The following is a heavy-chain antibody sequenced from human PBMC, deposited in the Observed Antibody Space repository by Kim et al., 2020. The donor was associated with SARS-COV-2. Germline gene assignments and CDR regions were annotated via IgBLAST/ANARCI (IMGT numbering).Heavy chain of an antibody. D-gene: IGHD3-10*01. CDR3: ARVGVLLWEGHYYYGMDV. CDR2: INTNTGNP. J-gene: IGHJ6*02. V-gene: IGHV7-4-1*02. Sequence: ASVKVSCKASGYTFTSYAMNWVRQAPGQGLGWMGWINTNTGNPTYAQGFTGRFVFSLDTSVSTAYLQISSLKAEDTAVYYCARVGVLLWEGHYYYGMDVWGQGTTVTVSS. CDR1: GYTFTSYA.